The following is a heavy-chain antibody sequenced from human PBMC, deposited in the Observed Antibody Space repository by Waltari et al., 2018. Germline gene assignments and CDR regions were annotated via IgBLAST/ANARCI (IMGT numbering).Heavy chain of an antibody. V-gene: IGHV3-49*03. CDR1: GSTFAVYA. D-gene: IGHD1-26*01. Sequence: EVHMVESGGDLVQPGRSLRLSCRGSGSTFAVYAVSWFRQAPGKGLEWVGFVKSNIYGGVAQYAASVTGRFTIARDDSENIAYLQMDSLKSEDTAVYYCARESSGNIGWFDSWGQGTLVTVSS. J-gene: IGHJ5*01. CDR2: VKSNIYGGVA. CDR3: ARESSGNIGWFDS.